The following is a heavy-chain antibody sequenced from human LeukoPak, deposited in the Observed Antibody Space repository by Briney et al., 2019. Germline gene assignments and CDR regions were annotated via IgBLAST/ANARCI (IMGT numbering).Heavy chain of an antibody. J-gene: IGHJ3*02. CDR3: ARPHSAAGPYAFDI. CDR2: IYYSGST. Sequence: PSETLSLTCTVSGGSISSSSYYWGWIRQPPGKGLEWIGSIYYSGSTYYNPSLKSRVTISVDTSKNQYSLRLSSVTAADTAVYYCARPHSAAGPYAFDIWGQGTMVTVSS. CDR1: GGSISSSSYY. V-gene: IGHV4-39*01. D-gene: IGHD6-13*01.